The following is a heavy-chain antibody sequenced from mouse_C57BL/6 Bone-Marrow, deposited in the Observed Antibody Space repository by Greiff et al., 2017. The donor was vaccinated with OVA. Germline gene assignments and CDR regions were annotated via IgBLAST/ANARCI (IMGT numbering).Heavy chain of an antibody. CDR2: IDPSDSYT. CDR3: ASAVFAY. Sequence: QVQLQQPGAELVKPGASVKLSCKASGYTFTSYWMQWVNQRPGQGLEWIGEIDPSDSYTNYNQKFKGKATLTVDTSSSTAYMQLSRLTSEDSAVYYCASAVFAYWGQGTLVTVSA. CDR1: GYTFTSYW. V-gene: IGHV1-50*01. J-gene: IGHJ3*01.